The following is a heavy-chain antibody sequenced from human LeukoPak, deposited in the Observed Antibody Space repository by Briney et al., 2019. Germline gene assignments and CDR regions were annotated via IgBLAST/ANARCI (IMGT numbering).Heavy chain of an antibody. CDR2: INTNRGET. Sequence: ASLKVSCKASEYAISDYYMHWVRQAPGQGLEWMGWINTNRGETNYAQQFQGRVTLTRDTSINTAYMELNWLRSDDTAVYYCAKDAGKFIFGDYWGQGTLVTVSS. D-gene: IGHD3-3*02. V-gene: IGHV1-2*02. J-gene: IGHJ4*01. CDR1: EYAISDYY. CDR3: AKDAGKFIFGDY.